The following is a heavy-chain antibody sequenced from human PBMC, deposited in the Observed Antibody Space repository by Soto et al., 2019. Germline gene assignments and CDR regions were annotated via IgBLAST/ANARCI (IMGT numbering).Heavy chain of an antibody. CDR2: ISSSSSTI. CDR3: ASATELYYDFWSGYYHDAFDI. V-gene: IGHV3-48*02. CDR1: GFTFSSYN. D-gene: IGHD3-3*01. Sequence: GGSLRLSCAASGFTFSSYNMNWVRQAPGKGLEWVSYISSSSSTIYYADSVKGRFTISRDNAKNSLYLQMNSLRDEDTAVYYCASATELYYDFWSGYYHDAFDIWGQGTMVTVSS. J-gene: IGHJ3*02.